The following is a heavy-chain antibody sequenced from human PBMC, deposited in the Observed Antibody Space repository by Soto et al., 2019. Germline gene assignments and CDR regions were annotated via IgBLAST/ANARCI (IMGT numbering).Heavy chain of an antibody. CDR3: AKIPFIVVEPAAAFDI. CDR1: GFTFSSYA. CDR2: ISGSGGST. D-gene: IGHD2-2*01. V-gene: IGHV3-23*01. Sequence: GGSLRLSCAASGFTFSSYAMSWVRRAPGKGLEWVSAISGSGGSTYYADSVKGRFTISRDNSKNTLYLQMNSLRAEDTAVYYCAKIPFIVVEPAAAFDIWGQGTMVTVSS. J-gene: IGHJ3*02.